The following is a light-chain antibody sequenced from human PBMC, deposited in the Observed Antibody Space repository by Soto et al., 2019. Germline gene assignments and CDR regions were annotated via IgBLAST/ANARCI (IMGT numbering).Light chain of an antibody. CDR3: QQANSFPLP. J-gene: IGKJ4*01. Sequence: DIQMTQSPSSVSASVGDRVTITCRASQGISSRLAWYQQKPGKAPNLLIYAASNLQSGVPSRFSVSGSETDFTLTIGSLQPEDFATYSCQQANSFPLPFGGGNNVEIK. CDR1: QGISSR. CDR2: AAS. V-gene: IGKV1-12*01.